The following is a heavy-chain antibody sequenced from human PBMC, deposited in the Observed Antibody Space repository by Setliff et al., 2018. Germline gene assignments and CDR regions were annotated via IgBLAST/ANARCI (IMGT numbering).Heavy chain of an antibody. CDR3: ARPGRSNYWDSFDY. Sequence: GGSLRLSCVASGFTFSNYWMLWVRQGPGRELVWVSRLHGDGTATTYADSVRGRFTISRDNAKNTLYLQMNRLRAEDTAVYYCARPGRSNYWDSFDYWGQGTLVTVSS. D-gene: IGHD3-10*01. CDR1: GFTFSNYW. V-gene: IGHV3-74*03. CDR2: LHGDGTAT. J-gene: IGHJ4*02.